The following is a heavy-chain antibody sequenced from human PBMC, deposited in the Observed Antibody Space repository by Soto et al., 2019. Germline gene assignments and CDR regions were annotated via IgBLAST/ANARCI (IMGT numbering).Heavy chain of an antibody. CDR3: ARSQRFGELWSWFDP. D-gene: IGHD3-10*01. Sequence: QVQLQESGPGLVKPSQTLSLTCTVSGGSISSGGYYWSWIRQHPGKGLEWIGYIYYSGSTYYNPSLTGRVTISVDTSKNQFSLKLSSVTAADTAVYYCARSQRFGELWSWFDPWGQGTLVTVSS. CDR1: GGSISSGGYY. J-gene: IGHJ5*02. CDR2: IYYSGST. V-gene: IGHV4-31*03.